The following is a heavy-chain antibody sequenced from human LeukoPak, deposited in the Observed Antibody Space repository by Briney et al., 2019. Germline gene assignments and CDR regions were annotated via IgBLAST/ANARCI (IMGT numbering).Heavy chain of an antibody. V-gene: IGHV4-59*08. J-gene: IGHJ3*01. D-gene: IGHD3-22*01. CDR2: VYYSGRT. CDR3: ARHMTVTYDAFDV. CDR1: GGSTTGYF. Sequence: SETLSLTCTVSGGSTTGYFWTWIRQPPGKGLEWIGYVYYSGRTSYNPSLKSRVTISVDTSKNQFSLKLSSVTAADTAVYHCARHMTVTYDAFDVWGQGTMVTVSS.